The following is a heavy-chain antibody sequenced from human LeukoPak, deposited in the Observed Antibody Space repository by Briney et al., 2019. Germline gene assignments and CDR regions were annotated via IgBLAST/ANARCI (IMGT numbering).Heavy chain of an antibody. CDR3: ASHPRDSSSYYYYYGMDV. D-gene: IGHD6-13*01. V-gene: IGHV1-8*01. CDR2: MNPNSGNT. Sequence: ASVKVSCKASGHTFTSYDINWVRQATGQGLEWMGWMNPNSGNTGYAQKFQGRVTMTRNTSISTAYMELSSLRFEDTAVYYCASHPRDSSSYYYYYGMDVWGQGTTVTVSS. CDR1: GHTFTSYD. J-gene: IGHJ6*02.